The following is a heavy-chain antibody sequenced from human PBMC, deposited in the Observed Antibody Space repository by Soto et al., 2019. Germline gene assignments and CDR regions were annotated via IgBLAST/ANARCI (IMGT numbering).Heavy chain of an antibody. D-gene: IGHD2-2*01. CDR3: ARDLRYCSSTSCYNDYYYGMDV. J-gene: IGHJ6*02. CDR1: GGTFSSSS. CDR2: IIPIFGTA. V-gene: IGHV1-69*13. Sequence: SVKVSCKASGGTFSSSSISWVRQAPVQGLECMGGIIPIFGTANYAQKFQGRVTITADESTSTAYMELSSLRSEDTAVYYCARDLRYCSSTSCYNDYYYGMDVWGQGTTVTVSS.